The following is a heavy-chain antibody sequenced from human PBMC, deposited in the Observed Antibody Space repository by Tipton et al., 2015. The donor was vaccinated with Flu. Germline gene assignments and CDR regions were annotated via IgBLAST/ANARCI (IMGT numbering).Heavy chain of an antibody. V-gene: IGHV3-33*01. Sequence: SLRLSCAASGFTFSSYGMHWVRQAPGKGLEWVAVIWHDGSNKYYADSVKGRFTISRDNSKNTLYLQMNSLRAEDTAVYYCARGPPGGWSGYPSYWGQGTLVTVSS. D-gene: IGHD3-3*01. CDR2: IWHDGSNK. CDR1: GFTFSSYG. J-gene: IGHJ4*02. CDR3: ARGPPGGWSGYPSY.